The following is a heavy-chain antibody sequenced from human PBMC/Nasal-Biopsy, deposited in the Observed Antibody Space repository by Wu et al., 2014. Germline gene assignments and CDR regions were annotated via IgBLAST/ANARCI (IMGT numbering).Heavy chain of an antibody. Sequence: TLSLTCTVSGVSVIGPHWDWIRQTPGKGLEWIGYVYYSGISNYNPSLKSRVAMSVDTSKNQISLKLNSVTAADTAVYYCASSAVADY. J-gene: IGHJ4*01. CDR3: ASSAVADY. CDR1: GVSVIGPH. CDR2: VYYSGIS. V-gene: IGHV4-59*02. D-gene: IGHD6-19*01.